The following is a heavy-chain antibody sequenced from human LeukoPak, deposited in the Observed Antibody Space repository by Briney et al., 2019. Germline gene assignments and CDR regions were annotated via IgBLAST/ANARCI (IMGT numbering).Heavy chain of an antibody. CDR2: ISYDGSNK. CDR3: AKDRDYYDSSGYYYFDY. Sequence: GGSLRLSCAASGFTFSSYGMHWVRQAPGKGLEWVAVISYDGSNKYYADSVKGRFTISRDNSKNTLYLQMNSLRAEDTAVYYCAKDRDYYDSSGYYYFDYRGQGTLVTVSS. V-gene: IGHV3-30*18. CDR1: GFTFSSYG. D-gene: IGHD3-22*01. J-gene: IGHJ4*02.